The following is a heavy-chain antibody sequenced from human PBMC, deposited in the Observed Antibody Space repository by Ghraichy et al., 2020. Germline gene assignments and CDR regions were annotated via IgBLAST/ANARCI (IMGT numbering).Heavy chain of an antibody. Sequence: ASVKVSCKASGYTFTSYDINWVRQATGQGLEWKGWMNPNSGNTGYAQKFQGRVTMTRNTSISTAYMELSSLRSEDTAVYYCARQYYDFWIGYYYGMDVWGQGTTVTVSS. CDR1: GYTFTSYD. D-gene: IGHD3-3*01. CDR3: ARQYYDFWIGYYYGMDV. V-gene: IGHV1-8*01. CDR2: MNPNSGNT. J-gene: IGHJ6*02.